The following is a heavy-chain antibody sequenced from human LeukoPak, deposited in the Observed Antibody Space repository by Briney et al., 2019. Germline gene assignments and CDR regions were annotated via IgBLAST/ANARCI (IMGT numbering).Heavy chain of an antibody. Sequence: GASVKVSCKASGYTFTSYGISWVRQAPGQGLEWMGWISAYNGNTNYAQKLQGRVTMTTDTSTSTAYMELRSLRSDDTAVYYCARSACYGSGSYYNAGRYWFDPWGQGTLVTVSS. D-gene: IGHD3-10*01. J-gene: IGHJ5*02. CDR2: ISAYNGNT. V-gene: IGHV1-18*01. CDR3: ARSACYGSGSYYNAGRYWFDP. CDR1: GYTFTSYG.